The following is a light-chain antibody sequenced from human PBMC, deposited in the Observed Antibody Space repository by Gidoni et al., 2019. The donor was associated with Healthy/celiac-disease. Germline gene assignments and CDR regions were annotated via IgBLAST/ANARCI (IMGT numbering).Light chain of an antibody. CDR2: AAA. CDR1: QSVGSSY. Sequence: EIVLTQSPGTLSLSPGERATLSCRASQSVGSSYLAWYQQKPGQAPRLLIFAAASRATGIPDRFSGSGSGTDFSLTISRLEPEDFAVYYCQQYGSSRWTFDQGTKVEIK. CDR3: QQYGSSRWT. V-gene: IGKV3-20*01. J-gene: IGKJ1*01.